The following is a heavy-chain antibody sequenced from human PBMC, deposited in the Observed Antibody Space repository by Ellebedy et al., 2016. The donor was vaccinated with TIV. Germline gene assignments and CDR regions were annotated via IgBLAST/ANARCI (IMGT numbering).Heavy chain of an antibody. CDR1: GGSISPYY. J-gene: IGHJ3*02. Sequence: MPSETLSLTCTVSGGSISPYYWSWIRQPPGKGLEWIGYISYSGSTNYNPSLQSRITISVDTSKNHFSLKLSSVTAADTAVYYCARVVWQQPVSYAFDIWGQGKMVTVSS. CDR3: ARVVWQQPVSYAFDI. D-gene: IGHD6-13*01. V-gene: IGHV4-59*01. CDR2: ISYSGST.